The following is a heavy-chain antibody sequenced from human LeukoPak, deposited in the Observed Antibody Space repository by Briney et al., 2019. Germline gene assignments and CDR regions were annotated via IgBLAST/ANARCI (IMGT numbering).Heavy chain of an antibody. D-gene: IGHD4-17*01. CDR2: IYYSGST. Sequence: PSETLSLTCTVSGVSISSSSYYWGWIRQPPGKGLEWIGSIYYSGSTYYNPSLKSRVTISVDTSKNQFSLKLSSVTAADTAVYYCARVEPSTVTESFDYWGQGTLVTVSS. CDR3: ARVEPSTVTESFDY. CDR1: GVSISSSSYY. V-gene: IGHV4-39*07. J-gene: IGHJ4*02.